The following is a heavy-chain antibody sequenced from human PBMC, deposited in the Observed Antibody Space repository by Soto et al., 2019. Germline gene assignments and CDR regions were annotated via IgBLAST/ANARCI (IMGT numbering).Heavy chain of an antibody. V-gene: IGHV3-30*18. CDR1: GFTFNKFG. CDR2: VSYDGSNK. D-gene: IGHD7-27*01. J-gene: IGHJ4*02. CDR3: AKREVSTNWPYFDS. Sequence: LRLSCVASGFTFNKFGIHWVRQAPGRGLEWVAVVSYDGSNKFYTDSVKGRFTISRDNSKNTLYLQMNSLRAEDTAVYYCAKREVSTNWPYFDSWGQGTLVTVS.